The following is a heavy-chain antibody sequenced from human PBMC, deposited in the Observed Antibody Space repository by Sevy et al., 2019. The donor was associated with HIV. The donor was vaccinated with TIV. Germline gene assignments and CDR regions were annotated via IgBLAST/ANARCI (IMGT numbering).Heavy chain of an antibody. CDR2: TYYRSKWYN. J-gene: IGHJ6*04. CDR1: GDSVSSNSAA. Sequence: KQSQTLSLTCAISGDSVSSNSAAWNWIRQSPSRGLEWLGRTYYRSKWYNDYAVSVKSRITINPDTSKNQSSLQLNSVTPEDTAVYYCARDASHYYDSSGSLDVWGKGTTVTVSS. CDR3: ARDASHYYDSSGSLDV. D-gene: IGHD3-22*01. V-gene: IGHV6-1*01.